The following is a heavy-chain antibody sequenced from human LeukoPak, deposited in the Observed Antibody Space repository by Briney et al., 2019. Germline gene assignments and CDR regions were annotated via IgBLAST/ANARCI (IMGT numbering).Heavy chain of an antibody. V-gene: IGHV4-4*02. CDR3: ARNSYGYSPTPIDY. D-gene: IGHD5-18*01. CDR2: IYHSGST. CDR1: GGSISSSNW. Sequence: SETLSLTCAVSGGSISSSNWWSWVRQPLGKGLEWIGEIYHSGSTNYNPSLKSRVTISVDKSKNQFSLKLSSVTAADTAVYYCARNSYGYSPTPIDYWGQGTLVTVSS. J-gene: IGHJ4*02.